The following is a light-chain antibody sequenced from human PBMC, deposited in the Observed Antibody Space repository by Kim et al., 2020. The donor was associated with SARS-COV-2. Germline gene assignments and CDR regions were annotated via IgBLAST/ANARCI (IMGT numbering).Light chain of an antibody. CDR1: GSDVWSYIL. Sequence: SPGQSTTISCTGTGSDVWSYILVSRHQQDPGIAPKHMIYEVRKGPSGVSNRFSGSKSGNTASLRISGLQAEDEADYYCCSYACSVVFGGGTQLTVL. CDR2: EVR. CDR3: CSYACSVV. V-gene: IGLV2-23*02. J-gene: IGLJ2*01.